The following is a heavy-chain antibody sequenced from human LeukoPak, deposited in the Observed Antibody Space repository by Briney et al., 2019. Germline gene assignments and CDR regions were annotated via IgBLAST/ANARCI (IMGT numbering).Heavy chain of an antibody. V-gene: IGHV2-70*04. CDR3: ARLRTNYYDSSGYYEAYYFDY. D-gene: IGHD3-22*01. CDR1: GFSLSTGGMR. CDR2: IDWDDDK. J-gene: IGHJ4*02. Sequence: ESGPTLVNPTQTLTLTCTFSGFSLSTGGMRVSWIRQPPGKALEWLARIDWDDDKFYSTSLKTRLTISTDISKNQVVLTMTNMDPVDTATYYCARLRTNYYDSSGYYEAYYFDYWGQGTLVTVSS.